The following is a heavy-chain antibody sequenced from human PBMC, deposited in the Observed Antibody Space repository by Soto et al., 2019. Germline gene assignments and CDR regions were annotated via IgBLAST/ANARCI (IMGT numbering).Heavy chain of an antibody. V-gene: IGHV4-39*01. CDR1: GGSISSSNYY. Sequence: ETLSLTCTVSGGSISSSNYYWGWVRQPPGKGLEWIGSIYYSGSTYYNPSLKSRVTISVDTSKNQFSLKLSSVTAADTAVYYCATQEVGGSYVYTFDPWGQGTLVTVSS. CDR3: ATQEVGGSYVYTFDP. D-gene: IGHD1-26*01. J-gene: IGHJ5*02. CDR2: IYYSGST.